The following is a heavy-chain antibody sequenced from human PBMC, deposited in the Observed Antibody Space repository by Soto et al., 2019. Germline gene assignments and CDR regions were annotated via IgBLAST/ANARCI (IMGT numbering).Heavy chain of an antibody. CDR1: GGSFSGYY. CDR3: AITPPPRYSSSWYTYIDY. Sequence: PSETPSLTCAVYGGSFSGYYWSWIRQPPGKGLEWIGEINHSGSTNYNPSLKSRVTISVDTSKNQFSLKLSSVTAADTAVYYCAITPPPRYSSSWYTYIDYWGQGTLVTVSS. V-gene: IGHV4-34*01. D-gene: IGHD6-13*01. J-gene: IGHJ4*02. CDR2: INHSGST.